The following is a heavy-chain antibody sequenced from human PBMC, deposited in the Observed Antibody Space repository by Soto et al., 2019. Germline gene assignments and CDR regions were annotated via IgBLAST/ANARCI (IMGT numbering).Heavy chain of an antibody. CDR1: GFTFSSYG. J-gene: IGHJ4*02. CDR2: ISYDGSNK. V-gene: IGHV3-30*18. D-gene: IGHD6-19*01. Sequence: PGGSLRLSCAASGFTFSSYGMHWVRQAPGKGLEWVAVISYDGSNKYYADSVKGRFTISRDNSKNTLYLQMNSLRAEDTAVYYCAKAGLAVAGWYFDYWGQGTLVTVSS. CDR3: AKAGLAVAGWYFDY.